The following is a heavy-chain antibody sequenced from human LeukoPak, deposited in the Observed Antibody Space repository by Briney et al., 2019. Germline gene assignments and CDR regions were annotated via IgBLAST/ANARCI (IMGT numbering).Heavy chain of an antibody. D-gene: IGHD3-22*01. CDR1: GFTFSSYA. V-gene: IGHV3-23*01. CDR3: AKKTYYYDSSGYPSFDY. Sequence: GGSLRLSCAASGFTFSSYAMSWVRQAPGKGLEWVSAISGSGGSTYYADSVKGRFTISRDNSKNTLYLQMNSLRAEDTAVYYCAKKTYYYDSSGYPSFDYWGQGTLVTVTS. J-gene: IGHJ4*02. CDR2: ISGSGGST.